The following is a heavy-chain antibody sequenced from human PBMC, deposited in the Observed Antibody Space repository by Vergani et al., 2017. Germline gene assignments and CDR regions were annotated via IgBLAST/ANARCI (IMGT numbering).Heavy chain of an antibody. J-gene: IGHJ4*02. CDR3: ARLEKWLXNDY. D-gene: IGHD5-12*01. Sequence: QLQLQESGPGLVKPSETLSLTCTVSGGSLSSSSYYWGWIRQPPGKGLEWIGSIFYSGSTYYNPSLKSRVTISVDTSKNQFALKLSSVTAADTAVYYCARLEKWLXNDYWGQGTLVTVSS. CDR1: GGSLSSSSYY. CDR2: IFYSGST. V-gene: IGHV4-39*07.